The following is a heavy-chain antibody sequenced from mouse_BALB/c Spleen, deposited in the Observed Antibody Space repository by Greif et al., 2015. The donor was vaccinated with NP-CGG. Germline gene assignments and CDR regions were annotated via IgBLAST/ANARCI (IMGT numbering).Heavy chain of an antibody. CDR2: ISSGGSYT. Sequence: VQLKQSGGGLVKPGGSLKLSCAASGFTFSSYAMSWVRQSPEKRLEWVAEISSGGSYTYYPDTVTGRFTISRDNAKNTLYLEMSSLMSEDTAMYYCARGITTATPYAMDYWGQGTSVTVSS. V-gene: IGHV5-9-4*01. D-gene: IGHD1-2*01. CDR1: GFTFSSYA. CDR3: ARGITTATPYAMDY. J-gene: IGHJ4*01.